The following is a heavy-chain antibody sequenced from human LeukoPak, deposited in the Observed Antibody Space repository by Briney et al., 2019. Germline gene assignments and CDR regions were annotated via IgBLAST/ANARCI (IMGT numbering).Heavy chain of an antibody. CDR3: ARDRGIVGAPQF. Sequence: GGSLRLSCAASGFNFSDYYMTWIRQVPGKGLEWVSSISGRAITIYYADSVKGRFTISRDNAKNSLFLQMNNLRADDTAVYYCARDRGIVGAPQFWGQGTMVTVSS. V-gene: IGHV3-11*01. CDR1: GFNFSDYY. J-gene: IGHJ3*01. D-gene: IGHD1-26*01. CDR2: ISGRAITI.